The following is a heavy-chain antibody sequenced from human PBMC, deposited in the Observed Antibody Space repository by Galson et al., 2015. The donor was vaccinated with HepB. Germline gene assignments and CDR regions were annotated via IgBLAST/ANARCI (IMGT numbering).Heavy chain of an antibody. Sequence: QSGAEVKKPGESLKISCKGSGYSFTSYWIGWVRQMPGKGLEWMGIIYPGDSDTRYSPSFQGQVTISADKSISTAYLQWSSLKASDTAMYYCASQSDPSEYNWNDGGDAFDIWGQGTMVTVSS. CDR3: ASQSDPSEYNWNDGGDAFDI. CDR1: GYSFTSYW. D-gene: IGHD1-1*01. CDR2: IYPGDSDT. V-gene: IGHV5-51*03. J-gene: IGHJ3*02.